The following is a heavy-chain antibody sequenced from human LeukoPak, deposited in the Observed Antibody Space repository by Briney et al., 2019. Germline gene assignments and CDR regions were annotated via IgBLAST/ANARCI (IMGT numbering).Heavy chain of an antibody. CDR3: AKPRYTFGYGAFDI. D-gene: IGHD5-18*01. J-gene: IGHJ3*02. V-gene: IGHV4-59*08. CDR2: IYYSGST. Sequence: SETLSLTCTVSGSSISSFYWSWIRQPPGKGLEWIGSIYYSGSTNYNPSLKSRVTISIDTSKNQFSLNLSSVTAADTAVYYCAKPRYTFGYGAFDIWGQGTMVTVSS. CDR1: GSSISSFY.